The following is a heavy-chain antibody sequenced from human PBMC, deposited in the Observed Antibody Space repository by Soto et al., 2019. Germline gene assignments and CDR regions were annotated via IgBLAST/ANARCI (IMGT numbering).Heavy chain of an antibody. CDR2: IFPGDSDI. Sequence: GESLKISCKTSGYSFISYCIGWVRQKPGKGLEWMGIIFPGDSDIRYSPSFEGQDTLSADKSTNTASLHWTTLKASDSAIYSCARAVYGSGALDVWGQGTTVTVS. CDR1: GYSFISYC. V-gene: IGHV5-51*01. J-gene: IGHJ6*02. D-gene: IGHD3-10*01. CDR3: ARAVYGSGALDV.